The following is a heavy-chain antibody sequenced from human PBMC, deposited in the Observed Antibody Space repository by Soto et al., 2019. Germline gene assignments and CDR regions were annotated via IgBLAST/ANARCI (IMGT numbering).Heavy chain of an antibody. CDR3: AKNQGVELVPLATVDWFDP. CDR1: GFIFENFG. J-gene: IGHJ5*02. V-gene: IGHV3-23*01. D-gene: IGHD1-26*01. Sequence: GGSLRLSCAASGFIFENFGMSWVRQAPGKGLEWISSISGSGFKKYYADSVKCRCTISRDNSKSTVYLELNNLSAEDTAVYHCAKNQGVELVPLATVDWFDPWGQGSVVTVSS. CDR2: ISGSGFKK.